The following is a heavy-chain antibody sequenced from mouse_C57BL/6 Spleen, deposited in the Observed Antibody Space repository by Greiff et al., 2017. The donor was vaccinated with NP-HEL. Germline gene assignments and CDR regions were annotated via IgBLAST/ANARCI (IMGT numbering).Heavy chain of an antibody. D-gene: IGHD1-1*01. Sequence: QVQLQQPGAELVMPGASVKLSCKASGYTFTSYWMHWVKQRPGQGLEWIGEIDPSDSYTNYNQKFKGKSTLTVDKSSSTAYMQLSSLTSEDCAVYYWARGGTEVENYAMDYWGQGTSVTVSS. J-gene: IGHJ4*01. CDR3: ARGGTEVENYAMDY. CDR2: IDPSDSYT. V-gene: IGHV1-69*01. CDR1: GYTFTSYW.